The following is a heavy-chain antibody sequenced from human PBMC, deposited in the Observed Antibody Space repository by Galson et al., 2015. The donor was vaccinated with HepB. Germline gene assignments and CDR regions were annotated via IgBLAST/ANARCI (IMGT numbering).Heavy chain of an antibody. CDR2: INTSGGGT. CDR1: GYTFSIYY. V-gene: IGHV1-46*04. D-gene: IGHD2-2*01. J-gene: IGHJ4*02. CDR3: ARGDCSSTTCLNIDY. Sequence: SVKVSCKASGYTFSIYYIHWVRQAPGRGLEWMGMINTSGGGTNYAQKLQGRVTMTRETSTNTVYMELSSLRSEDTAVYYCARGDCSSTTCLNIDYWGQGTLVTVSS.